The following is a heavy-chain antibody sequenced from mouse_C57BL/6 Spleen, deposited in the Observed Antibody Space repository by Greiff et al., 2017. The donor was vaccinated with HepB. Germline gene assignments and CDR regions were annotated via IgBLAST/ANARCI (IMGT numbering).Heavy chain of an antibody. D-gene: IGHD3-3*01. V-gene: IGHV1-76*01. CDR3: ARRGTFFDY. J-gene: IGHJ2*01. CDR2: IYPGSGNT. Sequence: VKLMESGAELVRPGASVKLSCKASGYTFTDYYINWVKQRPGQGLEWIARIYPGSGNTYYNEKFKGKATLTAEKSSSTAYMQLSSLTSEDSAVYFCARRGTFFDYWGQGTTLTVSS. CDR1: GYTFTDYY.